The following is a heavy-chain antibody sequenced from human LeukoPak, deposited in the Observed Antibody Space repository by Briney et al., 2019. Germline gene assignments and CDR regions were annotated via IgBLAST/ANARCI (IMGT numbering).Heavy chain of an antibody. CDR2: ISGSGGST. CDR1: GFTFSSYT. J-gene: IGHJ4*02. V-gene: IGHV3-23*01. Sequence: PGGSLRLSCAASGFTFSSYTMNWVRQAPGKGLEWVSVISGSGGSTYYADSVKGRFTISRDNSKNTLYLQMNSLRAEDTAVYYCAKDRGNYEYSFDYWGQGTLVTVSS. CDR3: AKDRGNYEYSFDY. D-gene: IGHD1-7*01.